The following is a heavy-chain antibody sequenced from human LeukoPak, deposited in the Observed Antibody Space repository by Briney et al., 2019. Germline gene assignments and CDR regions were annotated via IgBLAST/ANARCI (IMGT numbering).Heavy chain of an antibody. CDR2: IWYDGSNK. V-gene: IGHV3-33*01. CDR1: GFTFSGYG. Sequence: PGGSLRLSCAASGFTFSGYGMHWVRQAPGKGLEWVAVIWYDGSNKYYADSVKGRFTISRDNSKNTLYLQMNSLRAEDTAVYYCARDGQWLGSYFDYWGQGTLVTVSS. J-gene: IGHJ4*02. D-gene: IGHD6-19*01. CDR3: ARDGQWLGSYFDY.